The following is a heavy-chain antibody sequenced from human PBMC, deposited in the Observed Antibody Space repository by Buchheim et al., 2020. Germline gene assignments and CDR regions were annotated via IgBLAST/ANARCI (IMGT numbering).Heavy chain of an antibody. CDR1: GFTFSSYG. CDR2: IWYDGSNK. V-gene: IGHV3-33*01. J-gene: IGHJ4*02. D-gene: IGHD1-26*01. Sequence: QVQLVESGGGVVQPGRSLRLSCAVSGFTFSSYGMHWVRQAPGKGLEWVAVIWYDGSNKYYADSVKGRFTISRDNSTNTLYLQMNSLRAEDTAVYYCARGDDSGSPLFDYWGQGTL. CDR3: ARGDDSGSPLFDY.